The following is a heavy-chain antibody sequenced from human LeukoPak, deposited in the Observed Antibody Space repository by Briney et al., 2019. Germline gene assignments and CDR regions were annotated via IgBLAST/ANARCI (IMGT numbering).Heavy chain of an antibody. D-gene: IGHD3-9*01. J-gene: IGHJ5*02. CDR2: IHYTGST. Sequence: SDTLSLTCTVSGDSITRLYWSWIRHSPAKRLECIGYIHYTGSTDYNPSLKSRVTMLIDTSKNQFSLKLSAVTAADTAVYYCARGRYSAGDNWFDPWGQGTLVTVSS. CDR3: ARGRYSAGDNWFDP. V-gene: IGHV4-59*11. CDR1: GDSITRLY.